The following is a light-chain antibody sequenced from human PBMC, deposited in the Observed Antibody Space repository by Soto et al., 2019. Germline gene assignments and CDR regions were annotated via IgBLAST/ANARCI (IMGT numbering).Light chain of an antibody. CDR2: AAS. CDR3: QQSYSTPRT. Sequence: DIQMTQSPSSLSASVGDRVTITCRANQTISSYLNWYQQKPGKAPKLLIYAASSLQSGVPSKFSGSGSGTEFTLSISSLQPQDIETYYCQQSYSTPRTLGQGTKVDI. CDR1: QTISSY. V-gene: IGKV1-39*01. J-gene: IGKJ1*01.